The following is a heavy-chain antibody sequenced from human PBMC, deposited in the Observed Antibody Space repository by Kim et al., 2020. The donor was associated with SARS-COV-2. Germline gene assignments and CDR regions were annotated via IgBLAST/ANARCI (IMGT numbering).Heavy chain of an antibody. Sequence: GESLKISCKGSGYSFTSYWIGWVRQMPGKGLEWMGIIYPGDSDTRYSPSFQGQVTISADKSISTAYLQWSSLKASDTAMYYCARVAEGYYYYYYGMDVWGQGTTVTVSS. J-gene: IGHJ6*02. D-gene: IGHD6-13*01. CDR3: ARVAEGYYYYYYGMDV. CDR2: IYPGDSDT. V-gene: IGHV5-51*01. CDR1: GYSFTSYW.